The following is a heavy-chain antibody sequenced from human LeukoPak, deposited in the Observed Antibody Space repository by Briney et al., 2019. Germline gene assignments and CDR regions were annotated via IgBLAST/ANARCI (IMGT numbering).Heavy chain of an antibody. CDR3: ARGKWDAAFDY. CDR2: MNPNSGNT. V-gene: IGHV1-8*02. CDR1: GGTFSSYA. Sequence: ASVKVSCKASGGTFSSYAISWVRQATGQGLEWMGWMNPNSGNTGYAQKFQGRATMTRNTSISTAYMELSSLRSEDTAVYYCARGKWDAAFDYWGQGTLVTVSS. D-gene: IGHD1-26*01. J-gene: IGHJ4*02.